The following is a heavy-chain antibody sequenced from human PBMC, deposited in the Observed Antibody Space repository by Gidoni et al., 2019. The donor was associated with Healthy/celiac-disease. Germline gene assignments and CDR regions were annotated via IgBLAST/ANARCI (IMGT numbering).Heavy chain of an antibody. J-gene: IGHJ6*02. CDR3: ARRGSGWYRYYYYGMDV. CDR2: IYPGDSDT. D-gene: IGHD6-19*01. Sequence: EVQLVQSGAEVKQPGESLNISCQGSGYSFPSYWIGWVRQMPGKGLEWMGIIYPGDSDTRYSPSFQGQVTISADKSISTAYLQWSSLKASDTAMYYCARRGSGWYRYYYYGMDVWGQGTTVTVSS. V-gene: IGHV5-51*03. CDR1: GYSFPSYW.